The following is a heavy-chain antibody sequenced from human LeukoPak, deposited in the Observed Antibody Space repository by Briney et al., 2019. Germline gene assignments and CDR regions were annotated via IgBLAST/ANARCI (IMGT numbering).Heavy chain of an antibody. V-gene: IGHV5-51*01. CDR2: IYPGDSDI. CDR1: GYSFTSYW. J-gene: IGHJ5*02. D-gene: IGHD2-2*01. Sequence: GESLKISCKGAGYSFTSYWIGRVRQMPGKGLELMGIIYPGDSDIRYSPSFQGQVTISVDKSISTAYLQWSSLKASDTAMYYCARRYCSSTGCYSQYNWFDPWGQGTLVTVSS. CDR3: ARRYCSSTGCYSQYNWFDP.